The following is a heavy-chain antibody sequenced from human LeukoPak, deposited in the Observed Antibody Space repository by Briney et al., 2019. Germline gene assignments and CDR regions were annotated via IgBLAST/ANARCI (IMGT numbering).Heavy chain of an antibody. CDR2: ISAYNGNT. CDR3: ARVKSGPSYYYYGMDV. Sequence: ASVKVSCKASGYIFTSYAMHWVRQAPGQGLEWMGWISAYNGNTNYAQKLQGRVTMTTDTSTSTAYMELRSLRSDDTAVYYCARVKSGPSYYYYGMDVWGQGTTVTVSS. J-gene: IGHJ6*02. CDR1: GYIFTSYA. D-gene: IGHD1-14*01. V-gene: IGHV1-18*01.